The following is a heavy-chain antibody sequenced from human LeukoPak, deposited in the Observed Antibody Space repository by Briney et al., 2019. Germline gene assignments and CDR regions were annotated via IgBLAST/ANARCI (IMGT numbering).Heavy chain of an antibody. CDR3: ARGFSRSSSWYKYYYYYMDV. Sequence: ASVTVSCKASGGTFSSYAISRVRQAPGQGLEWMGGIIPIFGTANYAQKFQGRVTITTDESTSTAYMELSSLRSEDTAVYYCARGFSRSSSWYKYYYYYMDVWGKGTTVTVSS. D-gene: IGHD6-13*01. CDR2: IIPIFGTA. CDR1: GGTFSSYA. J-gene: IGHJ6*03. V-gene: IGHV1-69*05.